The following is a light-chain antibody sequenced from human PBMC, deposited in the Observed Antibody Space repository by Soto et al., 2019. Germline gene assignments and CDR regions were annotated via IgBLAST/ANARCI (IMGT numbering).Light chain of an antibody. J-gene: IGKJ4*02. CDR1: QTVRNNY. CDR3: QQFGGYPLT. CDR2: DAS. Sequence: EFVLTQAPGTLSLSAGESATLTCRASQTVRNNYLAWYQQKPGQAPRLLIYDASSRATGIPDRFSGGGSGTDFTLTISRLEPEDFEVYDCQQFGGYPLTFGGGTKVDIK. V-gene: IGKV3-20*01.